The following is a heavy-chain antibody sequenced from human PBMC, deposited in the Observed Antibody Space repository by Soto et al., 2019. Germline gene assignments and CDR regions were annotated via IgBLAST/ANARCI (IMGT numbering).Heavy chain of an antibody. CDR3: ASGRGVVIPAATPDAFDG. V-gene: IGHV1-18*01. J-gene: IGHJ3*01. CDR2: ISAFNGYT. CDR1: GYIFNKYG. Sequence: ASVKVSCKASGYIFNKYGFNWVRQAPGQGLEWMGRISAFNGYTNFAQKFQGRVTLTTDTSTNTAYMELSSLRSDDTAIYYCASGRGVVIPAATPDAFDGWDKGKM. D-gene: IGHD2-21*01.